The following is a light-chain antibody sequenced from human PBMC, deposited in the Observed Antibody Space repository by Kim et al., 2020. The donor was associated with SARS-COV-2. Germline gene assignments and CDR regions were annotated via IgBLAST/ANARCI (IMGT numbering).Light chain of an antibody. J-gene: IGLJ2*01. V-gene: IGLV3-19*01. CDR1: SLRPYY. CDR2: GEN. CDR3: NSRDSSGDLVV. Sequence: ALGQTVRITCRGDSLRPYYASWSQQKPGQAPVLVIHGENNRPSGIPDRFSGSSSGNTASLTITGAQAEDEADYYCNSRDSSGDLVVFGGGTQLTVL.